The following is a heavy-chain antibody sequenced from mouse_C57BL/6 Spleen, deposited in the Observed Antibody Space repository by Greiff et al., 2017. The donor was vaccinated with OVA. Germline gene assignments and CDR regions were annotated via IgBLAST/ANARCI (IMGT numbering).Heavy chain of an antibody. D-gene: IGHD1-2*01. J-gene: IGHJ1*03. Sequence: EESGPGLVKPSQSLSLTCSVTGYSITSGYYWNWIRQFPGNKLEWMGYISYDGSNNYNPSLKNRISITRDTSKNQFFLKLNSVTTEDTATYYCASGYYGPWYFDVWGTGTTVTVSS. V-gene: IGHV3-6*01. CDR3: ASGYYGPWYFDV. CDR2: ISYDGSN. CDR1: GYSITSGYY.